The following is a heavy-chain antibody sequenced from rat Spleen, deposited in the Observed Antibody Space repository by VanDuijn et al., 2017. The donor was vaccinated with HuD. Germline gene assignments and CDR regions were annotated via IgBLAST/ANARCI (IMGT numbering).Heavy chain of an antibody. V-gene: IGHV2-6*01. J-gene: IGHJ3*01. CDR3: ARGAY. CDR1: GFSLTSYH. CDR2: VSSGGNT. Sequence: QVQLKESGPGLVQPSQTLSLTCTVSGFSLTSYHVIWVRQPPGKGLEWIAAVSSGGNTYYDSTLKSRLSISRDTSKSQVFLKMNSLQTEDTAMYFCARGAYWGQGTLVTVSS.